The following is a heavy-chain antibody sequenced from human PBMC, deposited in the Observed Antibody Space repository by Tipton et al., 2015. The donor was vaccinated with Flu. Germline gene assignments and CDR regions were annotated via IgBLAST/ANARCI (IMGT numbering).Heavy chain of an antibody. Sequence: GSLRLSCAASGFTLSNYWMTWVRQAPGKGLEWVANINQDGSQKHYVDSVKGRFTISRDNPVNSVYLQMNSLRAEDTAVYYCARAVRGNYYDYWGQGTLVTVSS. CDR1: GFTLSNYW. J-gene: IGHJ4*02. CDR2: INQDGSQK. CDR3: ARAVRGNYYDY. D-gene: IGHD3-10*01. V-gene: IGHV3-7*04.